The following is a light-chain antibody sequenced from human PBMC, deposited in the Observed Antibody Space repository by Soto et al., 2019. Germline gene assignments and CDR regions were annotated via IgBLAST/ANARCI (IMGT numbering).Light chain of an antibody. CDR1: QSVRNF. Sequence: EIVLTHSPATLSLSPGERATLSCRASQSVRNFLAWHQQKPGQAPRLLIYDTYNRAAGIPARFSGSGSGTDFTLTISSLEPEPFAAYYCQQRSNWPLTLGGGTKVDIK. CDR2: DTY. V-gene: IGKV3-11*01. J-gene: IGKJ4*01. CDR3: QQRSNWPLT.